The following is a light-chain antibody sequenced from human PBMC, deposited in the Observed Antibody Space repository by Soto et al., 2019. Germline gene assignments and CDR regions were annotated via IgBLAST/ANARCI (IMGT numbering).Light chain of an antibody. V-gene: IGKV3-20*01. Sequence: EIVLTQSPGTLSLSPGERATLSCRASPSVSSNYLAWYQQRPGQAPRLLIYSVSSRATGIPDRFSGSGSGTDFTLTISRLEPEDFAVYYCQQYSSSPLTFGPGTKVHIK. CDR1: PSVSSNY. CDR2: SVS. J-gene: IGKJ3*01. CDR3: QQYSSSPLT.